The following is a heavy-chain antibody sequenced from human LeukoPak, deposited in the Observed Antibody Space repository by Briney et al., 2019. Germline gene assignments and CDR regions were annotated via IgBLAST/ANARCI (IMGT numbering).Heavy chain of an antibody. Sequence: SETLSLTCAVYGGSFSGYYWSLFRQPPGKGLEWIGEINRSGSTNYNPSLKSRFTISVDTSKNQFSLKLNSVTAADTAVYYCARAWSSGGYHDYWGQGALVTVSS. CDR3: ARAWSSGGYHDY. D-gene: IGHD2-15*01. CDR2: INRSGST. CDR1: GGSFSGYY. V-gene: IGHV4-34*01. J-gene: IGHJ4*02.